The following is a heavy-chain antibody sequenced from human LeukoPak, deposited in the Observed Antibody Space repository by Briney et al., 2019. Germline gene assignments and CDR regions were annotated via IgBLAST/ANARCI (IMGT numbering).Heavy chain of an antibody. V-gene: IGHV3-7*01. CDR1: GFMFNDFW. D-gene: IGHD3-3*01. Sequence: GGSLRLSCTASGFMFNDFWMSWVRQAPGEGLEWVANIRQDGGAKNYVDSVKGRFTISRDNAKNSLYLQMNSLRAEDTAVYYCARDGYWSGYPTRPDYWGQGTLVTVSS. CDR2: IRQDGGAK. J-gene: IGHJ4*02. CDR3: ARDGYWSGYPTRPDY.